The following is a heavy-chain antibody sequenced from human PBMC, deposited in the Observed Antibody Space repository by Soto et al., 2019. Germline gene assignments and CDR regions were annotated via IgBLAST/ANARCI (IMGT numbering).Heavy chain of an antibody. D-gene: IGHD3-16*01. CDR3: ARAYEGDYFDY. V-gene: IGHV3-30*02. J-gene: IGHJ4*02. CDR1: GFTFRNYV. Sequence: GGSLRLSCAASGFTFRNYVMNWVRQAPGKGLEWVAFIGYGGSNKYYADSVKGRFTISRDNSKNTLYLQMNSLRAEDTAVYYCARAYEGDYFDYWGQGTLVTVSS. CDR2: IGYGGSNK.